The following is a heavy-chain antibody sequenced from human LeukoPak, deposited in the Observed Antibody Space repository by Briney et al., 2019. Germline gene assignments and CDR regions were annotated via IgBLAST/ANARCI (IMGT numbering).Heavy chain of an antibody. J-gene: IGHJ4*02. CDR1: GFTFSSYA. CDR3: ARDFGIAVAGTLFY. Sequence: GGSLRLSCAASGFTFSSYAMHWVRQAPGKGLEYVSAISSNGGSTYYANSVKGRFTISRDNSKNTLYLQMGSLRAEDMAVYYCARDFGIAVAGTLFYWGQGTLVTVSS. V-gene: IGHV3-64*01. D-gene: IGHD6-19*01. CDR2: ISSNGGST.